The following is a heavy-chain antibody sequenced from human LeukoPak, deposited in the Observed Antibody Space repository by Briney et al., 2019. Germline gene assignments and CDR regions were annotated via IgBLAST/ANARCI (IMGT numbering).Heavy chain of an antibody. CDR2: ISYDGTKK. V-gene: IGHV3-30*18. D-gene: IGHD3-22*01. CDR1: GFTFRSYG. J-gene: IGHJ4*02. Sequence: GGSLRLSCAASGFTFRSYGMHWVRQAPGKRLEWVAVISYDGTKKYYADSVKGRFTISRDNSKNTLYLQMNSLRAEDTSVYYCAKEGSGYYEYYFDYWGQGTLVTVSS. CDR3: AKEGSGYYEYYFDY.